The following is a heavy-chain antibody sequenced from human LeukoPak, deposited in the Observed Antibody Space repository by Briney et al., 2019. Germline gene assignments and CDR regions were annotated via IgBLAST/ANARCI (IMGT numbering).Heavy chain of an antibody. D-gene: IGHD4-11*01. CDR3: ARDPNDYSGFDY. J-gene: IGHJ4*02. Sequence: GGSLRLSCAASGFTFSSYAMHWVRQAPGKGLEWVAVISYDGSNKYYADFVRGRFTISRDNSKKTLYLQMNGLRAEDTALYYCARDPNDYSGFDYWGQGTLVTVSS. CDR1: GFTFSSYA. V-gene: IGHV3-30-3*01. CDR2: ISYDGSNK.